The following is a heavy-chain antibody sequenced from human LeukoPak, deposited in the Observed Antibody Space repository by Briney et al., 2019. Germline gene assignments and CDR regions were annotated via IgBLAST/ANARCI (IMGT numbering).Heavy chain of an antibody. CDR3: ARDIVNGPFVTSLES. Sequence: GGSLRLSCAASGFTVSSYMSWVRQAPGKGLEWVSVIYDGGNTNYADSVKGRFTISRDTSKNTLFLQMNSLRAEDTGAYYCARDIVNGPFVTSLESWGQGALVTVSS. J-gene: IGHJ4*02. V-gene: IGHV3-53*01. CDR2: IYDGGNT. CDR1: GFTVSSY. D-gene: IGHD2-8*01.